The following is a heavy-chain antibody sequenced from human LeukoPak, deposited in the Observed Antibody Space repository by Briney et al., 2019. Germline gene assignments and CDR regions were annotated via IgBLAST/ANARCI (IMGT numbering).Heavy chain of an antibody. CDR2: INHSGST. Sequence: SETLSLTCAVYGGSFSGYYWSWIRQPPGKGLEWVGEINHSGSTNYNPSLKSRVTISVDTSKNQFSLKLSSVTAADTAVYYCARVLRYMDVWGKGTTVTVSS. CDR1: GGSFSGYY. CDR3: ARVLRYMDV. D-gene: IGHD3-3*01. J-gene: IGHJ6*03. V-gene: IGHV4-34*01.